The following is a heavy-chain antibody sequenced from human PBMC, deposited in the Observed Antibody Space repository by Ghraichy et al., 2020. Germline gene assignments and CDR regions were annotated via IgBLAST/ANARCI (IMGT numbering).Heavy chain of an antibody. J-gene: IGHJ6*02. CDR2: IRYDGSNK. CDR3: AKDDDSSSLGMDV. CDR1: GFTFSSYG. V-gene: IGHV3-30*02. D-gene: IGHD6-6*01. Sequence: XGSLRLSCAASGFTFSSYGMHWVRQAPGKGLEWVAFIRYDGSNKYYADYVKGRFTISRDISKNTLYLQMNSLRAEDSALYYCAKDDDSSSLGMDVWGQGTXXTVSS.